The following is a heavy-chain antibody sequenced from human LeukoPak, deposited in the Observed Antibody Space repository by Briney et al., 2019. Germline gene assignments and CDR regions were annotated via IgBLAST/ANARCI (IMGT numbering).Heavy chain of an antibody. CDR1: GYAFTNYY. J-gene: IGHJ4*02. Sequence: ASVEVSCKASGYAFTNYYIHWVRQAPGQGFEWMGIVNPSDGSPSYAQKLQGRVTMTRDTSTSTVYMELSSLRSEDTAVYYCARAHPPEMATISYWGQGTLVTVSS. CDR2: VNPSDGSP. V-gene: IGHV1-46*04. CDR3: ARAHPPEMATISY. D-gene: IGHD5-24*01.